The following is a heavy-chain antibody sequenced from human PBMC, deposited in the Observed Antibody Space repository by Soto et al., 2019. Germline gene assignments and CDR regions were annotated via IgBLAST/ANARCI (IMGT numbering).Heavy chain of an antibody. D-gene: IGHD3-10*01. CDR3: AQRRKVRGVTIPHIYDY. V-gene: IGHV2-5*02. CDR2: IYWDDDK. Sequence: QITLKESGPTLVKPTQTLTLTCTFSGFSLSTSGVGVGWIRQPPGKALEWLALIYWDDDKRYSPSLKSRLTITKDTSKTQVVLTMTNMDPVDTATYYCAQRRKVRGVTIPHIYDYLGQGTLVTVSS. J-gene: IGHJ4*02. CDR1: GFSLSTSGVG.